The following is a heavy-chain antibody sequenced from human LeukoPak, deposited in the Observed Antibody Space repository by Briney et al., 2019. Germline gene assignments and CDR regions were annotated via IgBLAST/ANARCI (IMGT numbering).Heavy chain of an antibody. Sequence: KASETLSLTCTVSGGSISSGSYYWSWIRQPAGKGLEWIGRIYTSGSTNYNPSLKSRVTISVDTSKNQFSLKLSSVTAADTAVYYCARIIPWVEMATMLAFDIWGQGTMVTVSS. CDR1: GGSISSGSYY. J-gene: IGHJ3*02. CDR2: IYTSGST. CDR3: ARIIPWVEMATMLAFDI. V-gene: IGHV4-61*02. D-gene: IGHD5-24*01.